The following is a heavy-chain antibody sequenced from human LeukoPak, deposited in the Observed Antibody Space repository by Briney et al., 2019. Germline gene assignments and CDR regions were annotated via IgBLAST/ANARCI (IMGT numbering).Heavy chain of an antibody. CDR3: AKEGGSIVGATPHFGY. V-gene: IGHV3-30*18. J-gene: IGHJ4*02. Sequence: GRSLRLSCAASGFTFSSYGMHWVRQAPGKGLEWVAVISYDGSNKYYADSVKGRFTISRDNSKNTLYLQMNSLRAEDTAVYYCAKEGGSIVGATPHFGYWGQGTLVTVSS. D-gene: IGHD1-26*01. CDR1: GFTFSSYG. CDR2: ISYDGSNK.